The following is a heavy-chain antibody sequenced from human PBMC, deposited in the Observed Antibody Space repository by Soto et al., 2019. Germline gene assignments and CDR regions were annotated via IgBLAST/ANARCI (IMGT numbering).Heavy chain of an antibody. Sequence: ASVKDSCKASGYTLISYGISWVRQAPGQGLEGMGWISAYNGNTNYAQKLQGRVTMTTDTSTSTAYMELKSLRSDDTAVYYCARPGYSSGWSAAFDIWGQGTMVTVSS. CDR1: GYTLISYG. CDR2: ISAYNGNT. D-gene: IGHD6-19*01. V-gene: IGHV1-18*01. CDR3: ARPGYSSGWSAAFDI. J-gene: IGHJ3*02.